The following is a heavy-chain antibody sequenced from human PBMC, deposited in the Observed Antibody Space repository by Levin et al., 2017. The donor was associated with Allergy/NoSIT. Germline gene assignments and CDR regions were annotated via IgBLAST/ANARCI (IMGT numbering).Heavy chain of an antibody. D-gene: IGHD6-13*01. CDR3: AREIAAAGTDY. CDR2: INPNSGGT. CDR1: GYTFTGYY. V-gene: IGHV1-2*06. J-gene: IGHJ4*02. Sequence: ASVKVSCKASGYTFTGYYMHWVRQAPGQGLEGMGRINPNSGGTDYAQKFQGRVTMTRDTSISTAYMELSRLRSDDTAVYYCAREIAAAGTDYWGQGTLVTVSS.